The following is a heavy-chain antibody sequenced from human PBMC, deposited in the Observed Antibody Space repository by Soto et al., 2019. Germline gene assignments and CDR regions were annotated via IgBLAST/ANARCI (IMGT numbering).Heavy chain of an antibody. V-gene: IGHV1-8*01. Sequence: ASVKVSCKASGYTFTSYDINCVRQATGQGLEWMGWMNPNSGNTGYAQKFQGRVTMTRNTSISTAYMELSSLRSEDTAVYYCARVPNYDFWSGPMSPYYYYYMDVWGKGTTVTVSS. CDR1: GYTFTSYD. CDR2: MNPNSGNT. D-gene: IGHD3-3*01. J-gene: IGHJ6*03. CDR3: ARVPNYDFWSGPMSPYYYYYMDV.